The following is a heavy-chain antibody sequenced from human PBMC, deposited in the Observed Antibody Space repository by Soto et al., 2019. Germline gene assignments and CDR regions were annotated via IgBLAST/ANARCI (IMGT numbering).Heavy chain of an antibody. Sequence: QVQLRESGPGLVKPSETLSLTCTVSGGSISSYYWSWIRQPPGKGLEWIGYIYFRGSTNYNPSLKSRVTISVDTSKNQFSLKLSSVTAADTAVYYCASHMVRGVPFGYWGQGTLVTVSS. CDR1: GGSISSYY. J-gene: IGHJ4*02. D-gene: IGHD3-10*01. V-gene: IGHV4-59*08. CDR3: ASHMVRGVPFGY. CDR2: IYFRGST.